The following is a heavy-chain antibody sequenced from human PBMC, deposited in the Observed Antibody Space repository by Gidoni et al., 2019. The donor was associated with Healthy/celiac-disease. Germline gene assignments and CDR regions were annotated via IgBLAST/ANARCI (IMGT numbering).Heavy chain of an antibody. D-gene: IGHD2-15*01. CDR3: ARSRYCSGGSCYPNWFDP. V-gene: IGHV3-48*02. J-gene: IGHJ5*02. Sequence: EVQLVESGGGLVQPGGSLRLSCAASGFTFSSYSMNWVRQAPGKGLEWVSYISSSSSTIYYADSVKGRFTISRDNAKNSLYLQMNSLRDEDTAVYYCARSRYCSGGSCYPNWFDPWGQGTLVTVSS. CDR1: GFTFSSYS. CDR2: ISSSSSTI.